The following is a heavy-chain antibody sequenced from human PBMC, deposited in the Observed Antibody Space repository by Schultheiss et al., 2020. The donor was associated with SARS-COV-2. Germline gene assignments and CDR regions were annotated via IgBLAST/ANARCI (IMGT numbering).Heavy chain of an antibody. CDR2: INSDGSSA. CDR3: AREDIVVVPAAVPGYMDV. J-gene: IGHJ6*03. CDR1: GFTFSSYW. D-gene: IGHD2-2*01. Sequence: GSLRLSCSASGFTFSSYWMHWVRQVPGGGLVCISRINSDGSSATYADSVKGRFTISRDNAKNTLYLQMNSLSAEDTGVYYCAREDIVVVPAAVPGYMDVWGKGTTVTVSS. V-gene: IGHV3-74*01.